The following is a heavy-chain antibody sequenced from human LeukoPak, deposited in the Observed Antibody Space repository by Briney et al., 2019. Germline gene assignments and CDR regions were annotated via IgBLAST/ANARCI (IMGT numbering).Heavy chain of an antibody. J-gene: IGHJ3*02. V-gene: IGHV3-23*01. Sequence: GGSLRLSCAVSGFAFGSEAMSWVRQSPARGLEWVASISPGGGTTYYADYVKGRFTISRDNSKNSLFVQMNSLRAEDTAVYYCAKDFDYYDSSGYYLDAFDIWGQGTMVTVSS. CDR1: GFAFGSEA. CDR2: ISPGGGTT. CDR3: AKDFDYYDSSGYYLDAFDI. D-gene: IGHD3-22*01.